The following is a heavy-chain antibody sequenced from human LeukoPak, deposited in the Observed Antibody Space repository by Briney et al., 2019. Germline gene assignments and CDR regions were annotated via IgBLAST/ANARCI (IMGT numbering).Heavy chain of an antibody. CDR1: GFTFNSYG. V-gene: IGHV3-64*01. CDR3: ARAPYDFWSGYSHYYMDV. D-gene: IGHD3-3*01. Sequence: PGGSLRLSYAASGFTFNSYGMHWVRQAPGKGLEYVSAISSNGGSTYYANSVKGRFTISRDNSKNTLYLQMGSLRAEDMAVYYCARAPYDFWSGYSHYYMDVWGKGTTVTVSS. J-gene: IGHJ6*03. CDR2: ISSNGGST.